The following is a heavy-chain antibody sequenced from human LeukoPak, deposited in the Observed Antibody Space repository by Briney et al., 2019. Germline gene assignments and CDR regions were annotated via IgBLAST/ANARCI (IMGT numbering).Heavy chain of an antibody. D-gene: IGHD3-22*01. CDR1: GGSISSYY. CDR3: ARDLLQYDSSGYFDY. V-gene: IGHV4-4*07. CDR2: IYTSGST. J-gene: IGHJ4*02. Sequence: SETLSLTCTVSGGSISSYYWSWIRQPAGKGLEWIGRIYTSGSTNYNPSLKSRVTMSVDTSKNQFSLKLSSVTAADTAVYYCARDLLQYDSSGYFDYWRQGTLATVSS.